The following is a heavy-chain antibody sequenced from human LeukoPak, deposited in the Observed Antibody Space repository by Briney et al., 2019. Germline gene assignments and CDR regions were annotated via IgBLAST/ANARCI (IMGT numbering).Heavy chain of an antibody. CDR3: ARFDYGDNEDY. J-gene: IGHJ4*02. V-gene: IGHV4-38-2*02. CDR1: GYSISSGYY. D-gene: IGHD4-17*01. Sequence: PSETLSLTCTVSGYSISSGYYWGWIRQPPGKGLEWIGSIYHSGSTYYNPSLKSRVTISVDTSKNQFSLKLSSVTAADTAVYYCARFDYGDNEDYWGQGTLVTVSS. CDR2: IYHSGST.